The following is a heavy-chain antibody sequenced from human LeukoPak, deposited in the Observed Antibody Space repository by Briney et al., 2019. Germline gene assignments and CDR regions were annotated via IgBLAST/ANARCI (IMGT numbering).Heavy chain of an antibody. D-gene: IGHD2-8*01. J-gene: IGHJ4*02. V-gene: IGHV4-59*07. CDR3: ARSPMVSSYYFDY. CDR2: IYYSGST. Sequence: PSDTLSLTCTVSGGTISSYYWSWIRQPPGKGLEWIGYIYYSGSTNYNPSLKSRVTISVDTSKNQFSLKLSSVTAADTAVYYCARSPMVSSYYFDYWGQGTLVTVSS. CDR1: GGTISSYY.